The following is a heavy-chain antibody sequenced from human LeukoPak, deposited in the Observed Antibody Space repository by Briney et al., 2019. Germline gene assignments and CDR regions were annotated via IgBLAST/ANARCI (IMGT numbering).Heavy chain of an antibody. CDR1: GYTLTELS. V-gene: IGHV1-24*01. Sequence: ASVKVSCKVSGYTLTELSMHRVRQAPGKGLERMGGFDPEDGETIYAQKFQGRVTMTEDTSTDTAYMELSSLRSEDTAVYYCATGAPPTARRTEPQEFWTGYFDYWGQGTLVTVSS. CDR3: ATGAPPTARRTEPQEFWTGYFDY. J-gene: IGHJ4*02. D-gene: IGHD2-8*02. CDR2: FDPEDGET.